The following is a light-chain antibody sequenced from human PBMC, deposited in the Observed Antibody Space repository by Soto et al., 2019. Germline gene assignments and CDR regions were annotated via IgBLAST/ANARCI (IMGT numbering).Light chain of an antibody. Sequence: DLQVTQSPPTLSASVRDRDTITCRTSQTISTWMAWYQQKPGKAPKLLIYAASSLQSGVPSRFSGSGSETDFALAISSLQPEDFATYYCQQDHNYPKTFGQGTKVDIK. CDR3: QQDHNYPKT. V-gene: IGKV1-5*01. CDR1: QTISTW. J-gene: IGKJ1*01. CDR2: AAS.